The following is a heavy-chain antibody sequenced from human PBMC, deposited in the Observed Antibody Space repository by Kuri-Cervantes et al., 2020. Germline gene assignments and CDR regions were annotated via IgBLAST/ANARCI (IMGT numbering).Heavy chain of an antibody. CDR3: ARLQCSGGTCYFGDYYMDV. J-gene: IGHJ6*03. D-gene: IGHD2-15*01. CDR2: IYRSGST. Sequence: SETLSLTCTVSGGSMTSSAYYWGWIRQPPGKGLEWIGNIYRSGSTYSNPSLKSRVTISVDMSKNQFSLRLSSVTAADTAVYYCARLQCSGGTCYFGDYYMDVWGKGTTVTVSS. V-gene: IGHV4-39*07. CDR1: GGSMTSSAYY.